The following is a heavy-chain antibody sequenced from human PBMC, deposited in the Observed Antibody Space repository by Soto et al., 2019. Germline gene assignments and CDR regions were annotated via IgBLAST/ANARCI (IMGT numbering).Heavy chain of an antibody. D-gene: IGHD6-6*01. CDR2: ISAYNGNT. Sequence: QVQLVQSGAEVKKPGASVKVSCKASGYTFTSYGISWVRQAPGQGLEWMGWISAYNGNTNYAQKLQGRVTMTTDTSTSTDYMELRSLRSDDTAVYYCARIAARLYYYYGMDVWGQGTTVTGSS. V-gene: IGHV1-18*01. CDR3: ARIAARLYYYYGMDV. J-gene: IGHJ6*02. CDR1: GYTFTSYG.